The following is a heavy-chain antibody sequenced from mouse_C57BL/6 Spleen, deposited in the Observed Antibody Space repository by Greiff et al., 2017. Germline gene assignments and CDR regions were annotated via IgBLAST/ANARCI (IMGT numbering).Heavy chain of an antibody. D-gene: IGHD1-1*01. CDR3: ARGYYGSSYRSGWYFDV. V-gene: IGHV1-50*01. Sequence: VQLQQPGAELVKPGASVKLSCKASGYTFTSYWMQWVKQRPGQGLEWIGEIDPSDSYTNYNQKFKGKATLTVDTSSSTAYMQLSSLTSEDSAVYDCARGYYGSSYRSGWYFDVWGTGTTVTVSS. CDR2: IDPSDSYT. CDR1: GYTFTSYW. J-gene: IGHJ1*03.